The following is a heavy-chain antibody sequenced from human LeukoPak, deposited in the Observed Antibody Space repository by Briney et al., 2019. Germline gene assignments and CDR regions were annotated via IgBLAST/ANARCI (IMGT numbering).Heavy chain of an antibody. CDR1: GGSFSGYY. J-gene: IGHJ4*02. CDR2: INHSGST. D-gene: IGHD3-22*01. V-gene: IGHV4-34*01. CDR3: ARSYYDSSGYLIPLGY. Sequence: SETLSLTCAVYGGSFSGYYWSWIRQPPGKGLEWIGEINHSGSTNYNPSLKSRVTISVDTSKNQFSLKLSSVTAADTAVYYCARSYYDSSGYLIPLGYWGQGTLVTVSS.